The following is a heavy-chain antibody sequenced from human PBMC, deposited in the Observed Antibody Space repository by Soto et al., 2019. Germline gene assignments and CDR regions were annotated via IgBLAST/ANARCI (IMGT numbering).Heavy chain of an antibody. V-gene: IGHV1-2*02. Sequence: GASVKVSCKASGYTFTGYYMHWVRQAPGQGLEWMGWINPNSGGTNYAQKFQGRVTMTRDTSISTAYMELSRLRSDDTAVYYCARGRRYSYGSVGYYYGMDVWGQGTTVTVSS. CDR2: INPNSGGT. J-gene: IGHJ6*02. CDR1: GYTFTGYY. CDR3: ARGRRYSYGSVGYYYGMDV. D-gene: IGHD5-18*01.